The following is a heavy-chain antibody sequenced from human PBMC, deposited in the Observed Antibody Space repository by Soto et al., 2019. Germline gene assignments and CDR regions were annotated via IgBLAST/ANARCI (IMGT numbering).Heavy chain of an antibody. Sequence: EVQLLESGGGLVQPGGSLRLTCAASGFTFSSYALNWVRQAPGKGLEWVSVISGSGGSTYYADSVKGRFTISRDNSKNTLYLQMNSLRAEDTAVYYCAKRGSGSYFDYWGQGTLVTVSS. D-gene: IGHD3-10*01. J-gene: IGHJ4*02. CDR2: ISGSGGST. CDR3: AKRGSGSYFDY. V-gene: IGHV3-23*01. CDR1: GFTFSSYA.